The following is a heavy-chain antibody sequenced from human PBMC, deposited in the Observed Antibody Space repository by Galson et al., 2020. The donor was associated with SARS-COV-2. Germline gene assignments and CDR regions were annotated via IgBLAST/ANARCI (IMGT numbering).Heavy chain of an antibody. CDR1: GFTFSDYY. J-gene: IGHJ4*02. Sequence: GESLKISCAASGFTFSDYYMSWIRQAPGKGLEWVSYISNSGSNMYYADSVKGRFTISRDNAKNSLYLQMNSLRAEDTAVYYCARARTSGGVIVTYFDYWGQGTLVTVSS. V-gene: IGHV3-11*01. D-gene: IGHD3-16*02. CDR3: ARARTSGGVIVTYFDY. CDR2: ISNSGSNM.